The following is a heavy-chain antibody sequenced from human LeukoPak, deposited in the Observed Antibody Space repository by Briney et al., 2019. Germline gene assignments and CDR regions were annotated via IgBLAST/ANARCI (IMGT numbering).Heavy chain of an antibody. CDR3: ARDNSVRDEAWWFNP. CDR2: IIPIFGTA. CDR1: GGTFSSYA. V-gene: IGHV1-69*13. J-gene: IGHJ5*02. D-gene: IGHD5-24*01. Sequence: ASVKVSCKASGGTFSSYAISWVRQAPGRGLEWMGGIIPIFGTANYAQKFQGRVTITADESTSTAYMEPSSLRSEDTAVYYCARDNSVRDEAWWFNPWGQGTLVTVSS.